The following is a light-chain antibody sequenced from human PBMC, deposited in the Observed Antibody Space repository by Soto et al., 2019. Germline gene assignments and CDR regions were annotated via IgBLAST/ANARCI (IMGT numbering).Light chain of an antibody. CDR1: QSVSSSY. V-gene: IGKV3-20*01. CDR3: QQYGSSGYT. CDR2: GAS. J-gene: IGKJ2*01. Sequence: EIVLTQSPGTLSLSPGERATLSCRASQSVSSSYLAWYQQTPGQAPRLLIYGASSRATGIPDRFRGSGSGTDFTLTINRLEPGDFAVYYCQQYGSSGYTFGQGTKLEIK.